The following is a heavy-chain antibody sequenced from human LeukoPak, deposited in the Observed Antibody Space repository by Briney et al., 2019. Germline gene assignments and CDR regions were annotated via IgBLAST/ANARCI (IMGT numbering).Heavy chain of an antibody. J-gene: IGHJ4*02. Sequence: GGPLRLSCAASGFTFSSYGMHWVRQAPGKGLEWVAVISYDGSNKYYADSVKGRFTISRDNSKNTLYLQMNSLRAEDTAVYYCAKDRYYYDSSGSIYFDYWGQGTLVTVSS. D-gene: IGHD3-22*01. CDR2: ISYDGSNK. CDR3: AKDRYYYDSSGSIYFDY. V-gene: IGHV3-30*18. CDR1: GFTFSSYG.